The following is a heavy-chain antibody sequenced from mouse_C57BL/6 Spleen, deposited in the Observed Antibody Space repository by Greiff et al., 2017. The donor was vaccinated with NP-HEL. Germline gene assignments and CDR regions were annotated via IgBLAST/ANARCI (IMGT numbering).Heavy chain of an antibody. D-gene: IGHD1-1*01. V-gene: IGHV1-59*01. Sequence: QVQLQQPGAELVRPGTSVKLSCKASGYTFTSYWMHWVKQRPGQGLEWIGVIDPSDSYPNYNQKFKGKATLTVDTSSSTAYMQLSSLTAEDSAVYYCARLGYYGSRGGYFDYWGQGTTLTVSS. CDR2: IDPSDSYP. J-gene: IGHJ2*01. CDR1: GYTFTSYW. CDR3: ARLGYYGSRGGYFDY.